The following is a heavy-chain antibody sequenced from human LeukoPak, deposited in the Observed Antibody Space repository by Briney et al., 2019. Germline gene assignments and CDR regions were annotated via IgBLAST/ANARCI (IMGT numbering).Heavy chain of an antibody. CDR2: ISGSGGST. J-gene: IGHJ4*02. D-gene: IGHD3-10*01. CDR3: ARGSGSYGRDVEY. Sequence: PGGSLRLSCAASGLTFSSYGLSWVRQAPGKGLEWVSGISGSGGSTYYADSVKGRFTISRDNSKNTLYLQMNSLRAEDTAVYYCARGSGSYGRDVEYWGQGTLVTVSS. CDR1: GLTFSSYG. V-gene: IGHV3-23*01.